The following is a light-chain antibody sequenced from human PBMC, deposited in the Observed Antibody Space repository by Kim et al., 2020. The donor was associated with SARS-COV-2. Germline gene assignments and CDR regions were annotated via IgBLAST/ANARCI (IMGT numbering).Light chain of an antibody. Sequence: EIVMTQSPATLSVSPGERATLSCRASQSSSTNLAWYQQTPGQAPRLLSSESSTRATGIPARFSGSESGTEFTLTISSLQSEDFALYYCRKYNEWRGTFGTGTKVEIK. CDR2: ESS. CDR1: QSSSTN. J-gene: IGKJ1*01. V-gene: IGKV3-15*01. CDR3: RKYNEWRGT.